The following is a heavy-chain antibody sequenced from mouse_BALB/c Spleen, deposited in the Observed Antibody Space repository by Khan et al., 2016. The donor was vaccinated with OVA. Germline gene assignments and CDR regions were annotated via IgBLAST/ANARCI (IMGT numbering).Heavy chain of an antibody. CDR3: AGGGYGGFAY. J-gene: IGHJ3*01. Sequence: QVQLQQSGGDLMKPGASVKISCKATGYTFSSYWIEWVKQRPGHGLEWIGQIFPGSDSTTYNEKFKGKATFTADTSSNTAYMQLSSLTSEDSAVYYCAGGGYGGFAYWGQGTLVTVSA. V-gene: IGHV1-9*01. D-gene: IGHD2-2*01. CDR1: GYTFSSYW. CDR2: IFPGSDST.